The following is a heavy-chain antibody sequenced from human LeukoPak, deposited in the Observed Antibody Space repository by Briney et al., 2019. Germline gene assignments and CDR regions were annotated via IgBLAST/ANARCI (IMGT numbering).Heavy chain of an antibody. D-gene: IGHD6-6*01. CDR1: GFTFSGFW. J-gene: IGHJ3*01. CDR2: INSDGSEG. Sequence: GGSLRLSCAVSGFTFSGFWMSWSRQAPGKGLEWVASINSDGSEGYYADVVKGRFTISRDNAKNSLYLQINSLRAEDTAVYYCARSSYSSSSGVWGQGTMVTVSS. CDR3: ARSSYSSSSGV. V-gene: IGHV3-7*03.